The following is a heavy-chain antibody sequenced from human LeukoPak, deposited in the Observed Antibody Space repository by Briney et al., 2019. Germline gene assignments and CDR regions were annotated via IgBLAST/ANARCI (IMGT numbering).Heavy chain of an antibody. CDR1: GYTFTSYD. D-gene: IGHD3-3*01. Sequence: ASVKVSCKASGYTFTSYDINWVRQATGQGLEWMGWMNPNSGNTGYAQKFQGRVTITRNTSISTAYMELSSLRSEDTAVYYCARVRRNYDFWSGILGYWGQGTLVTVSS. V-gene: IGHV1-8*03. J-gene: IGHJ4*02. CDR2: MNPNSGNT. CDR3: ARVRRNYDFWSGILGY.